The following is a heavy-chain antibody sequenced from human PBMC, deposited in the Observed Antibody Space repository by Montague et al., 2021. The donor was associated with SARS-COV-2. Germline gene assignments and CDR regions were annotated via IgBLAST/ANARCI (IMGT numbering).Heavy chain of an antibody. CDR2: TYYRSKWYH. J-gene: IGHJ3*02. Sequence: CAISGDSVTITSDSGNCRRQSPSSGLEWLRTTYYRSKWYHDYAISLKSRITINPDTSKNQFSLQLSSVAPEDTAVFYCARTTTRMLYPENAFDIWGQGTMVTVSS. D-gene: IGHD2-15*01. CDR1: GDSVTITSDS. CDR3: ARTTTRMLYPENAFDI. V-gene: IGHV6-1*01.